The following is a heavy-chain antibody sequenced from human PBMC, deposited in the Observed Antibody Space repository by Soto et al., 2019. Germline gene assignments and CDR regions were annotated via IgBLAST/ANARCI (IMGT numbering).Heavy chain of an antibody. CDR1: GGTFSSYA. V-gene: IGHV1-2*02. Sequence: QVQLVQSGAEVKKPGSSVKVSCKASGGTFSSYAISWVRQAPGQGLEWMGGIIPKNGGTNYAQNVQGRVTMTRDTSITTAYMEVSRLRSDDTAVYYCARKMAGYYYGMDVWGQGTTVTVSS. CDR3: ARKMAGYYYGMDV. CDR2: IIPKNGGT. J-gene: IGHJ6*02.